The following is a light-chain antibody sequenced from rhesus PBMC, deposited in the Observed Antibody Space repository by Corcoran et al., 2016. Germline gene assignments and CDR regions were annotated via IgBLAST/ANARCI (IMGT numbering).Light chain of an antibody. CDR3: QQHDNSPLT. J-gene: IGKJ4*01. V-gene: IGKV1-69*01. CDR2: RAS. Sequence: DIQMTQSPSSLSASVGDRVTITCRASQGISNWLAWYQQKPGKAPNLLISRASNLETGVPSRFSGSGSGTDFTLTISSLPPEDIATYYCQQHDNSPLTFGGGTKVEIK. CDR1: QGISNW.